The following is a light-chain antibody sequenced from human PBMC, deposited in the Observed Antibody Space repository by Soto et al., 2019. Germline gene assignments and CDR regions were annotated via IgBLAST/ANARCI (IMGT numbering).Light chain of an antibody. J-gene: IGKJ2*01. CDR2: KAS. Sequence: DIQMTQSPSTLSASVGDRVTITCRASPSISSWLAWYQQKPGKAPKLLIYKASSLESGVPSRFCGGGSGTEFTLTISSLQPDDFATYYCQQYNSYPYTFCQGTKLEIK. CDR1: PSISSW. CDR3: QQYNSYPYT. V-gene: IGKV1-5*03.